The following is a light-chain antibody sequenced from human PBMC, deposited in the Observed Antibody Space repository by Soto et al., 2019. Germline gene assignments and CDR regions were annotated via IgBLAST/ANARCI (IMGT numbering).Light chain of an antibody. Sequence: QSALTQPHSVSGSPGQSVTISCTGTSSDVGGYSYVSWFQHHPGQAPKLMIYDVTDRPSGVPDRFSGSKSGNTASLTISVLQVDDEADYYCFSYAGSYAFVFGSGTKLTVL. V-gene: IGLV2-11*01. CDR1: SSDVGGYSY. J-gene: IGLJ1*01. CDR3: FSYAGSYAFV. CDR2: DVT.